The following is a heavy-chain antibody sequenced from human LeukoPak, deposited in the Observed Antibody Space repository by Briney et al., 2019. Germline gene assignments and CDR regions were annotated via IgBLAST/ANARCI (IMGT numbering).Heavy chain of an antibody. CDR1: GYTFTGYY. J-gene: IGHJ4*02. CDR2: INPNSGGT. D-gene: IGHD6-13*01. Sequence: GASVKVSCKASGYTFTGYYMHWVRQAPGQGLEWVGWINPNSGGTNYAQKFQGRVTMTRDTSISTAYMELSGLRSDDTAVYYCARILAAAGYDFDYWGQGTLVTVSS. V-gene: IGHV1-2*02. CDR3: ARILAAAGYDFDY.